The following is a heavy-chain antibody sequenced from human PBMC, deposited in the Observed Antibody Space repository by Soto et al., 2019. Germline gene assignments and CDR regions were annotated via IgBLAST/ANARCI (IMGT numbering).Heavy chain of an antibody. CDR2: VYHSGST. D-gene: IGHD6-6*01. V-gene: IGHV4-61*05. Sequence: SETLSLTCTVSGGSISTSNYYWNWIRQPPGRGLEWIGYVYHSGSTNYNPSLKSRVSMSVDVSRNHFSLTLHSVTAADTAVYFCTSSYSTSSSPDYWGQGTLVTVSS. CDR1: GGSISTSNYY. CDR3: TSSYSTSSSPDY. J-gene: IGHJ4*02.